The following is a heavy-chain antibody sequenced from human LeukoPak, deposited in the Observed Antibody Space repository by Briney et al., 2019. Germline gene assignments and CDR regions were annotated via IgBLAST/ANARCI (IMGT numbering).Heavy chain of an antibody. CDR3: AKGGGSGYYYYGMDV. D-gene: IGHD3-10*01. V-gene: IGHV3-9*01. Sequence: GGSLRLSCGASGFTFDDYGMHWVRQAPGKGLEWVSGISWNRGSIGYADSVKGRFTISRDNAKNSLYLQMNSLRAEDTALYYCAKGGGSGYYYYGMDVWGQGTTVTVSS. CDR1: GFTFDDYG. CDR2: ISWNRGSI. J-gene: IGHJ6*02.